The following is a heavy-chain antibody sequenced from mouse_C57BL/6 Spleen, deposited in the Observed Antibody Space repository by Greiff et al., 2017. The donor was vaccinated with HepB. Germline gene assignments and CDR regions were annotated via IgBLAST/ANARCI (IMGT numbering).Heavy chain of an antibody. CDR2: IDPNSGGT. D-gene: IGHD1-1*01. CDR3: AKEGGITTLVFDY. Sequence: QVQLKQPGAELVKPGASVKLSCKASGYTFTSYWMHWVKQRPGRGLEWIGRIDPNSGGTKYNEKFKSKATLTVDKPSSTAYMQLSSLTSEDSAVYYCAKEGGITTLVFDYWGQGTTLTVSS. J-gene: IGHJ2*01. V-gene: IGHV1-72*01. CDR1: GYTFTSYW.